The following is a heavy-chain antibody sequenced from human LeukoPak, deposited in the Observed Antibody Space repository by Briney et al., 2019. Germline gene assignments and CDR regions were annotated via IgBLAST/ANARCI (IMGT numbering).Heavy chain of an antibody. Sequence: IPGGSLRLSCAVSGFTFSSYTMNWVRQAPGKGLEWVSSISSSSSYIYYADSVKGRFTISRDNAKNLLYLQMNSLRAEDTAVYYCARVPENTPNYFDSRGALDYWGQGTLVTVSS. CDR1: GFTFSSYT. CDR2: ISSSSSYI. J-gene: IGHJ4*02. D-gene: IGHD3-22*01. CDR3: ARVPENTPNYFDSRGALDY. V-gene: IGHV3-21*01.